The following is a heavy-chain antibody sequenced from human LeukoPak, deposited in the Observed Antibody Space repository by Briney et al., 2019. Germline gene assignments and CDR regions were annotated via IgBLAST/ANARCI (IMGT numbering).Heavy chain of an antibody. Sequence: GGSLRLSCAASGFPFSSYAMHWVRQAPGKGLEYVSAISSNGGSTYYANSVKGRFTISRDNSKNTLNLQMGSLRPEDMAVYYCARTGSGSYHIDYWGQGTLVTVSS. CDR3: ARTGSGSYHIDY. D-gene: IGHD3-10*01. J-gene: IGHJ4*02. CDR2: ISSNGGST. CDR1: GFPFSSYA. V-gene: IGHV3-64*01.